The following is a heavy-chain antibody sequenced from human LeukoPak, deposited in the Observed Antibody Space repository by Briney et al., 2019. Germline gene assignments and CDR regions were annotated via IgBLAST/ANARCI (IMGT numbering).Heavy chain of an antibody. D-gene: IGHD3-22*01. J-gene: IGHJ4*02. CDR2: ISGSSNYL. V-gene: IGHV3-21*01. CDR3: AKAYYDSSGYSYYFDS. CDR1: GFPFSAYS. Sequence: GGSLRLSCAASGFPFSAYSMNWVRQAPGKGLEWVSSISGSSNYLFYADSVKGRFTISRDNAKNSLYLQMSGLRAEDTAVYYCAKAYYDSSGYSYYFDSWGQGTLVTVSS.